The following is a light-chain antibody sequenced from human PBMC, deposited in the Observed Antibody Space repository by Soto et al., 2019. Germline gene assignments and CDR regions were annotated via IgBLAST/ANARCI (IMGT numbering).Light chain of an antibody. CDR3: QQYGGSPPWT. Sequence: IVLTQSPATLSLSPGERATLSCRASQSISNYLAWYQQTPGQAPRLLIYGASSRATGIPDRFSGSGSETNFTLTISRLEPEDFAVYYCQQYGGSPPWTFGQGTKVDIK. CDR2: GAS. V-gene: IGKV3-20*01. CDR1: QSISNY. J-gene: IGKJ1*01.